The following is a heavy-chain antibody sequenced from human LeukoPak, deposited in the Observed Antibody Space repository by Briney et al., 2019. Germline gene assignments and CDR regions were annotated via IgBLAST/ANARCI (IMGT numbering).Heavy chain of an antibody. V-gene: IGHV4-39*01. J-gene: IGHJ5*02. CDR3: ARSLSLSGNTNWFDP. Sequence: SETLSLTCTVSGGSISSSSSFWAWIRQPPGKGLGGMGSFYYIGSTYYNPSLKSRVTISVDTSKNQLSLKLNSVTAAGTAVYYCARSLSLSGNTNWFDPWGQGTLVTVSS. CDR2: FYYIGST. CDR1: GGSISSSSSF. D-gene: IGHD1-26*01.